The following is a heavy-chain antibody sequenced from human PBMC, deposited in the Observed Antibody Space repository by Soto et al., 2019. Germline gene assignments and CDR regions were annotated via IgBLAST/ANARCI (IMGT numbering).Heavy chain of an antibody. J-gene: IGHJ6*02. CDR2: IKSKTDGGTT. V-gene: IGHV3-15*07. CDR3: TTARTYYDILTGYHLYAMDV. Sequence: GVSLRLSCAASGFTSSNAWMNWVRQAPGKGLEWVGRIKSKTDGGTTDYAAPVKGRFTISRDDSKHTLYLQMNSLKTEDTAVYYCTTARTYYDILTGYHLYAMDVWGQEATVTVSS. D-gene: IGHD3-9*01. CDR1: GFTSSNAW.